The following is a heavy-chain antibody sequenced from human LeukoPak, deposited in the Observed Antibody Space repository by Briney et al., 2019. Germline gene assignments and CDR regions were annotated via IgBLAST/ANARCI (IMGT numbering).Heavy chain of an antibody. J-gene: IGHJ4*02. V-gene: IGHV3-21*01. CDR3: ARALEPSTAVIDY. CDR2: ISSSSTYI. CDR1: GFTFNSYS. Sequence: GGSLRLSCAASGFTFNSYSMNWVRQAPGKGLDWVSSISSSSTYIYYADSVKGRFTISRDNAKNSLYLQMNSLRAEDTAVYYCARALEPSTAVIDYWGQGTLVTVSS. D-gene: IGHD6-19*01.